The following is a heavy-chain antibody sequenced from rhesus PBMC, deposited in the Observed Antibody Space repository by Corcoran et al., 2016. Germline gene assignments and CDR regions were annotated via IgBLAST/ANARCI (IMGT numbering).Heavy chain of an antibody. D-gene: IGHD6-25*01. V-gene: IGHV1S2*01. CDR2: INPSNGNT. Sequence: QVQLVQSGAEVKKPGSSVKVSCKASGYTFTDYYMHWVRQAPRQGLEWMGWINPSNGNTKEAQKFQGRVTMTRDTATRTADMELSSLRSEDTAVYYCAREGSGSWNPYFDYWGQGVLVTVSS. CDR3: AREGSGSWNPYFDY. CDR1: GYTFTDYY. J-gene: IGHJ4*01.